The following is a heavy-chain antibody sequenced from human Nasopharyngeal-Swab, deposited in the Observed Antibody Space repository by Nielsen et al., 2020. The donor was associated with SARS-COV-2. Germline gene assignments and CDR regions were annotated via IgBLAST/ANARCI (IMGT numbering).Heavy chain of an antibody. Sequence: GESLKISCAASGFTFSSYWMHWVRQVPGKGLVWVSRINRDGSSTNFADSVKGRFTISRDNAKKSLYLQMNSLRAEDTAVYYCARSPGSITMVRGVIMTGWFDPWGQGTLVTVSS. J-gene: IGHJ5*02. CDR1: GFTFSSYW. V-gene: IGHV3-74*01. CDR3: ARSPGSITMVRGVIMTGWFDP. CDR2: INRDGSST. D-gene: IGHD3-10*01.